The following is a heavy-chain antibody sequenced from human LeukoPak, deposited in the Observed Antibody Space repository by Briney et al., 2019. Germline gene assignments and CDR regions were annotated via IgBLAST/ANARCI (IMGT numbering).Heavy chain of an antibody. D-gene: IGHD3-3*01. CDR2: IYYSGST. V-gene: IGHV4-59*08. CDR3: ARTRDDFWSGGSDFDI. J-gene: IGHJ3*02. CDR1: GGFISSNY. Sequence: SQTLSLTRTVSGGFISSNYWSWIRQPPGEGLGWIGYIYYSGSTNYNPSLKSRVTISVDTSKNQFSLKLSSVTAADTAVYYCARTRDDFWSGGSDFDIWGQGTMVTVSS.